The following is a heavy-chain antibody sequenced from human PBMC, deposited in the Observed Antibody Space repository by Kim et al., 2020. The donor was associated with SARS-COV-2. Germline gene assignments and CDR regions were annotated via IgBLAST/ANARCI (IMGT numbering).Heavy chain of an antibody. CDR2: INHSGST. Sequence: SETLSLTCAVYGGSFSGYYWSWIRQPPGKGLEWIGEINHSGSTNYNPSLKSRVTISVDTSKNQFSLKLSSVTAADTAVYYCARLRGSGGYYYYMDVWGKGTTVTVSS. CDR1: GGSFSGYY. CDR3: ARLRGSGGYYYYMDV. V-gene: IGHV4-34*01. J-gene: IGHJ6*03. D-gene: IGHD6-19*01.